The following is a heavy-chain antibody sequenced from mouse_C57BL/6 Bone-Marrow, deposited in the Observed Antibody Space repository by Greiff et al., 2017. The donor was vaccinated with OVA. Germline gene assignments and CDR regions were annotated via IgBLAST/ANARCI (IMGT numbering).Heavy chain of an antibody. V-gene: IGHV3-3*01. Sequence: EVQRVESGPSLVRPSQSLSLSCTATGFSINSDCYWILIRQLPGNQLEYIGYTFYSGITYYNPSLESQTYLTRDTSKNQFSMKLSSVTNEDTATYYCARDLDGYDGWYYWGQGTTLTVSA. CDR1: GFSINSDCY. CDR3: ARDLDGYDGWYY. D-gene: IGHD2-2*01. J-gene: IGHJ2*01. CDR2: TFYSGIT.